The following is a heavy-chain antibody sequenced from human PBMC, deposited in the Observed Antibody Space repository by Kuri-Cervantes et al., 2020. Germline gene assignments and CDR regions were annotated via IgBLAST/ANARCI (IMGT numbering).Heavy chain of an antibody. J-gene: IGHJ6*02. D-gene: IGHD6-19*01. CDR2: TIPIFGTA. V-gene: IGHV1-69*13. CDR3: ARDKQWLVNYYYGMDV. Sequence: SVKVSCKASGYTFTSYGISWVRQAPGQGLEWMGGTIPIFGTANYAQRFQGRVTITADESTSTAYMELSSLRSEDTAVYYCARDKQWLVNYYYGMDVWGQGTTVTVSS. CDR1: GYTFTSYG.